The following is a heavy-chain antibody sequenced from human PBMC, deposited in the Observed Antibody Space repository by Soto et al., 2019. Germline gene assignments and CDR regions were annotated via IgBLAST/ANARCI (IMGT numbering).Heavy chain of an antibody. CDR3: ARGRTMFGVVNFDY. D-gene: IGHD3-3*01. J-gene: IGHJ4*02. CDR2: VIPICSIR. V-gene: IGHV1-69*01. CDR1: GGTLSNYA. Sequence: QVQLVQSGAEVQKPGSSVKVSGKASGGTLSNYAIAWVRLAPGQGLEWVGGVIPICSIRKYAQKFQARVTFTADDSTNTAYMELSSLTSEDTAVYYCARGRTMFGVVNFDYWGQGTLVTVAS.